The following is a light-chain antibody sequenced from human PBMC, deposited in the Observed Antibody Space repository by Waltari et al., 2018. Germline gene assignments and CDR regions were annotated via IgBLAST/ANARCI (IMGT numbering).Light chain of an antibody. CDR1: QRVSGNY. V-gene: IGKV3-20*01. J-gene: IGKJ5*01. Sequence: VLTQSPGTLSLSPGERATLSCRASQRVSGNYLAWYQQKPGQSPRPLIYDTSTRATGIPDRFRGSGSGTDFTLTINRLEPEDFAVYFCQQYSASPHVTFGQGTRLEIK. CDR2: DTS. CDR3: QQYSASPHVT.